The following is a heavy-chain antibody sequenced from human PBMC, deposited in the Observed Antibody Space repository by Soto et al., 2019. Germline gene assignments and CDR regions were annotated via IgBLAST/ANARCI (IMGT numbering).Heavy chain of an antibody. V-gene: IGHV4-38-2*01. D-gene: IGHD5-18*01. Sequence: PSETLSLTCAVSGYSLTRDYYWGWIRQPPGKGLEWIASIYHSGSTFYNPSLKSRVTISLDTSKNQFSLKLTSVIAADTAIYYCARGPGSTAFDPWGQGTLVTVS. CDR3: ARGPGSTAFDP. CDR1: GYSLTRDYY. J-gene: IGHJ5*02. CDR2: IYHSGST.